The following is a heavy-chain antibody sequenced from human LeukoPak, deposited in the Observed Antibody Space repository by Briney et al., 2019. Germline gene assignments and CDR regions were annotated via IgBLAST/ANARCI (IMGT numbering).Heavy chain of an antibody. CDR3: ARGLGMATSDY. V-gene: IGHV4-59*01. CDR2: IYYSGST. CDR1: GGSISSYY. J-gene: IGHJ4*02. Sequence: PSETLSLTCTVSGGSISSYYWSWIRQPPGKGLEWIGYIYYSGSTNYNPSLKSRVTISVDTSKNQFSLKLSSVTAADTAVYYCARGLGMATSDYWGQGTLLTVSS. D-gene: IGHD5-24*01.